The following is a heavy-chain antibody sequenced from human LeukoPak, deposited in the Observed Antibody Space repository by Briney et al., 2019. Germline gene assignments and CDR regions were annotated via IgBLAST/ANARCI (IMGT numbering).Heavy chain of an antibody. CDR3: ASLHGSGSYYPSDY. D-gene: IGHD3-10*01. V-gene: IGHV4-39*07. CDR1: GGSISSSNYY. CDR2: IYYSGST. Sequence: SETLSLTCTVSGGSISSSNYYWGWIRQPPGKGLEWIGSIYYSGSTYYTPFLKSRVTISVDTSKNQFSLKLSSVTAADTAVYYCASLHGSGSYYPSDYWGQGILVTVSS. J-gene: IGHJ4*02.